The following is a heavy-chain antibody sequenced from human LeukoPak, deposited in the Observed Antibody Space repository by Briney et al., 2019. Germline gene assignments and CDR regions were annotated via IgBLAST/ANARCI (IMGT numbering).Heavy chain of an antibody. CDR3: ARVVAYYYYYMDV. V-gene: IGHV4-61*02. CDR1: GGSISSGSYY. D-gene: IGHD2-15*01. Sequence: KPSETLSLTCTVSGGSISSGSYYWSWIRQPAGKGLEWIGRIYTSASTNYNPSLKSRVAISVDTSKNQFSLKLSSVTAADTAVYYCARVVAYYYYYMDVWGKGTTVTISS. J-gene: IGHJ6*03. CDR2: IYTSAST.